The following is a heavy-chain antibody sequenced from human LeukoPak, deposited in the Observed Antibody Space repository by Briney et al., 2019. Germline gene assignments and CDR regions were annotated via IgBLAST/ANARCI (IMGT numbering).Heavy chain of an antibody. CDR2: IITIFGTA. CDR1: GGTFSSYA. J-gene: IGHJ4*02. CDR3: ARGKVYDFWSGYSDYFDY. V-gene: IGHV1-69*05. D-gene: IGHD3-3*01. Sequence: ASVKVSRKASGGTFSSYAISWVRQAPGQGLEWMGGIITIFGTANYAQKFQGRVTITTDESTSTAYMELSSLRSEDTAVYYCARGKVYDFWSGYSDYFDYWGQGTLVTVSS.